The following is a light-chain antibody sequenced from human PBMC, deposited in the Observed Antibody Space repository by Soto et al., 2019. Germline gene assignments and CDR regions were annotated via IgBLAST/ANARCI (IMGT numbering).Light chain of an antibody. V-gene: IGLV2-8*01. CDR2: EVS. CDR3: SSYAGRNNWV. CDR1: SSDVGGYKY. Sequence: QSVLTQPPSASGCLGQSVTISCTGTSSDVGGYKYVSWYQQHPGKAPKLMIYEVSKRPSGVPDRFSGSKSGNTASLTVSGLQAEDEADYYCSSYAGRNNWVFGGGTKVTVL. J-gene: IGLJ3*02.